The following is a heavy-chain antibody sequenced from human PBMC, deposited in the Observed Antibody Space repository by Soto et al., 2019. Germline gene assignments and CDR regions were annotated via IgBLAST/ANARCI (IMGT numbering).Heavy chain of an antibody. J-gene: IGHJ5*01. CDR3: AKSCSGWWRCLDS. V-gene: IGHV3-23*01. D-gene: IGHD6-19*01. CDR1: GLTFRNYA. CDR2: INDKGENT. Sequence: GGSLRLSCAASGLTFRNYAMSWVRLAPGKGLEWVSAINDKGENTFYLDSVKGRFTISRDNSRDTLFLQMNSLRDEDTAVYYCAKSCSGWWRCLDSWGQGTLVTVSS.